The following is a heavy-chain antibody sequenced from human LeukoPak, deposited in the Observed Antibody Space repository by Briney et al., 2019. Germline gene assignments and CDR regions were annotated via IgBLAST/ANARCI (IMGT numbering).Heavy chain of an antibody. V-gene: IGHV5-51*01. CDR3: AKYGGAKGGYSYHGMDV. CDR2: IYPGDSDT. D-gene: IGHD4/OR15-4a*01. J-gene: IGHJ6*02. CDR1: GYSFTTYW. Sequence: KVGESLRISCKGSGYSFTTYWITWVRQMPGKGLEWMGIIYPGDSDTRYSPSFQGQVTISADKSISTAYLQWSSLKASDTAMYYCAKYGGAKGGYSYHGMDVWGQGTAVTVSS.